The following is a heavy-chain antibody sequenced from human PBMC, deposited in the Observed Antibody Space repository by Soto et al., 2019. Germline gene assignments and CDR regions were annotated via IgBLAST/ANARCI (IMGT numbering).Heavy chain of an antibody. CDR1: GGSFSGHY. J-gene: IGHJ4*02. CDR2: INHSGST. D-gene: IGHD3-22*01. CDR3: ARGISMIVEVQRDAPDKYYFDS. Sequence: SETLSLTCAVYGGSFSGHYWSWIRQLPGKGLEWIGEINHSGSTNSKPSLKSRVTISVDTSKNQFSLKLSSVTAADTAVYYCARGISMIVEVQRDAPDKYYFDSWGQGTLVTVAS. V-gene: IGHV4-34*01.